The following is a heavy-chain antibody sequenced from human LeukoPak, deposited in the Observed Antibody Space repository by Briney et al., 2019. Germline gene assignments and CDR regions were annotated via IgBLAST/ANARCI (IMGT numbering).Heavy chain of an antibody. V-gene: IGHV3-33*08. CDR2: IWYDGSNK. CDR3: AREISIVGATWFDP. Sequence: GSSLRLSCAASGFILSNHWMTWVRQAPGKGLEWVAVIWYDGSNKYYADSVKGRFTISRDNSKNTLYLQMNSLRAEDTAVYYCAREISIVGATWFDPWGQGTLVTVSS. J-gene: IGHJ5*02. D-gene: IGHD1-26*01. CDR1: GFILSNHW.